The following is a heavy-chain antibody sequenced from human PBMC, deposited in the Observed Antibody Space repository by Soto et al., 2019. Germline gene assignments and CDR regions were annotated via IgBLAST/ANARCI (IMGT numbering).Heavy chain of an antibody. D-gene: IGHD6-13*01. CDR2: MNPNSGNT. CDR1: GYTFTSYD. V-gene: IGHV1-8*01. Sequence: ASVKVSCKASGYTFTSYDINWVRQATGQGLEWMGWMNPNSGNTGYAQKFQGRVTMTRNTSISTAYMELSSLRSEDTAVYYCARGSKGSSWYGYWFAPWGQGTLVTVSS. CDR3: ARGSKGSSWYGYWFAP. J-gene: IGHJ5*02.